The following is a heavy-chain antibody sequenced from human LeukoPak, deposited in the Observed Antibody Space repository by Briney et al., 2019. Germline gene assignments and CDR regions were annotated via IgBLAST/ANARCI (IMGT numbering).Heavy chain of an antibody. CDR3: ARDPPEDLRESWFDP. J-gene: IGHJ5*02. V-gene: IGHV1-18*01. CDR2: ISAYNGYT. Sequence: GASVKVSCKASGYTFTSYGITWVRQAPGQGLEWMGWISAYNGYTSYAQNFQGRVTMTTDASTSTAYMELSSLRSEDTAVYYCARDPPEDLRESWFDPWGQGTLVTVSS. CDR1: GYTFTSYG. D-gene: IGHD5-12*01.